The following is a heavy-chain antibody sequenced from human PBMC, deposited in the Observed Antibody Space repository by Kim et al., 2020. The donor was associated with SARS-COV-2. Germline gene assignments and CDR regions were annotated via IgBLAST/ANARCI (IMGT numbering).Heavy chain of an antibody. J-gene: IGHJ5*02. CDR3: AARAGDYDILTGYYQP. Sequence: SGKGRFTISRDNTRNTLYLQLNSRRAEDTAVYYCAARAGDYDILTGYYQPWGQGTLVTVSS. D-gene: IGHD3-9*01. V-gene: IGHV3-23*01.